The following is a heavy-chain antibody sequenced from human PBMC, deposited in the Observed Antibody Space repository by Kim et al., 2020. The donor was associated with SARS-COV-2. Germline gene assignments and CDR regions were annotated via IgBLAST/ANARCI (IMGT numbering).Heavy chain of an antibody. CDR2: IWYDGSNK. V-gene: IGHV3-33*06. Sequence: GGSLRLSCAASGFTFSSYAMHWVRQAPGKGLEWVAVIWYDGSNKYYADSVKGRFTISRDNSKNTLYLQMNSLRAEDTAVYYCAKAFPIAAAKGWVDYWG. CDR1: GFTFSSYA. D-gene: IGHD6-13*01. J-gene: IGHJ4*01. CDR3: AKAFPIAAAKGWVDY.